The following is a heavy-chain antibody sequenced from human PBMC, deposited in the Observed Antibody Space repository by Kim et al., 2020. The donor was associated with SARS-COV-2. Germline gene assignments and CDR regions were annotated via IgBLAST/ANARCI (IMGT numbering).Heavy chain of an antibody. J-gene: IGHJ4*02. CDR3: ARDSGYGDPFDY. CDR2: IYSSGST. D-gene: IGHD4-17*01. Sequence: SETLSLTCSVSGGSISGYYWSWIRQPPGKGLEWIGNIYSSGSTTYNPSLKSRVTISLDTFRKQFSLKLTSVIAAYTAVYFCARDSGYGDPFDYWGQGTLVTVSS. CDR1: GGSISGYY. V-gene: IGHV4-59*01.